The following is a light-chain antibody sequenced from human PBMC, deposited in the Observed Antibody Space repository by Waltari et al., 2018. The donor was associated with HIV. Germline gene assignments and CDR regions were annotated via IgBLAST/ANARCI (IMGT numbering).Light chain of an antibody. CDR2: DAS. V-gene: IGKV3-11*01. CDR3: QQRSNWI. CDR1: QSVSSY. Sequence: EIVLTQPPATLSLSPRETATLSCRASQSVSSYLAWYQQKPGQAPRLLIYDASNRATGIPARFSGSGSGTDFTLTISSLEPEDFAVYYCQQRSNWIFGQGTRLEIK. J-gene: IGKJ5*01.